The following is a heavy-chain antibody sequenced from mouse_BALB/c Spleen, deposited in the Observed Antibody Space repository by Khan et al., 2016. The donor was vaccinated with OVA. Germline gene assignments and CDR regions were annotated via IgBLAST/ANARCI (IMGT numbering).Heavy chain of an antibody. CDR3: ARGNYYGYYFDY. CDR1: GYSITSGYA. CDR2: ISYSGVT. Sequence: VQLKESGPGLVKPSQSLSLTCTVTGYSITSGYAWNWIRQFPGNKLEWMGYISYSGVTSYTPSLKSRISITRDTSKIQFFLQLNSVTTEDTATYYCARGNYYGYYFDYWGQGTTLIVSS. V-gene: IGHV3-2*02. J-gene: IGHJ2*01. D-gene: IGHD1-1*01.